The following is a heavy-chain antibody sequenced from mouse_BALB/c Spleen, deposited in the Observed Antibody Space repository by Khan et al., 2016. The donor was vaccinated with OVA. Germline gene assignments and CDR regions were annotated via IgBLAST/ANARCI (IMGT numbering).Heavy chain of an antibody. CDR1: GYSITSDYA. CDR3: ASGRLLLRYPDYFDY. CDR2: IGYSGST. J-gene: IGHJ2*01. D-gene: IGHD1-1*01. Sequence: EVQLQESGPGLLKPSQSLSLTCTVTGYSITSDYAWNWIRQFPGNILEWMAYIGYSGSTTYNPSLRSRISITRDTSKNQFFLQLNSVTTEDTATYYSASGRLLLRYPDYFDYWGQGTTLTVSS. V-gene: IGHV3-2*02.